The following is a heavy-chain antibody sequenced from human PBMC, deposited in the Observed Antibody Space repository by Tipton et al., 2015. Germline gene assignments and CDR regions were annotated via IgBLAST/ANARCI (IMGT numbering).Heavy chain of an antibody. CDR1: SDSISKYY. Sequence: LRLSCSVSSDSISKYYWSWIRQPPGKELEWIGYIQYSGSTNYNPSLKSRVTISVDTSKTQFSLKMSSVTASGTAVYYCACQDYDSLTRDYQTVDYWGQGTLVTVSS. D-gene: IGHD3-9*01. CDR3: ACQDYDSLTRDYQTVDY. V-gene: IGHV4-59*08. CDR2: IQYSGST. J-gene: IGHJ4*02.